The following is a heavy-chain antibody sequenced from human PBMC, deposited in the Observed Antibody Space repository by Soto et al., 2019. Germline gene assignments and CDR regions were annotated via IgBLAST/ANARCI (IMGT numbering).Heavy chain of an antibody. J-gene: IGHJ5*02. Sequence: SETLSLTCGVSSGSITSSNYWSWVRQPPGKGLEWIGEIYHSGRTHYNPSLKSRVTISVDKSMNQFSLRLTSVTAADTAVYYCARDRSSGGAYSRRWIHPWGQGLLVTVSS. D-gene: IGHD5-12*01. CDR2: IYHSGRT. CDR1: SGSITSSNY. CDR3: ARDRSSGGAYSRRWIHP. V-gene: IGHV4-4*02.